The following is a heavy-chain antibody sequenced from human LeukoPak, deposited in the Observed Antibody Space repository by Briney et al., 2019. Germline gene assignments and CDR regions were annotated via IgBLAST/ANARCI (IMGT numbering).Heavy chain of an antibody. CDR2: INWNGGST. D-gene: IGHD4-17*01. CDR1: GFTFSSYG. J-gene: IGHJ4*02. Sequence: GGSLRLSCAASGFTFSSYGMSWVRQAPGKGLEWVSGINWNGGSTGYADSVKGRFTISRDNSKNTLYLQMNSLRAEDTAVYYCAKVGAWDYGDYSIGYWGQGTLVTVSS. V-gene: IGHV3-20*04. CDR3: AKVGAWDYGDYSIGY.